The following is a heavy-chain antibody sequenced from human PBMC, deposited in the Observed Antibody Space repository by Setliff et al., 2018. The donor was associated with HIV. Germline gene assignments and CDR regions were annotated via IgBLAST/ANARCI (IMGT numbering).Heavy chain of an antibody. CDR1: GFTLSSSP. CDR2: VSYLGKNI. Sequence: GGSLRLSCAASGFTLSSSPMHWVRQAPGKGLEWVAVVSYLGKNIYYADSVQGRFTISRGTSDNTLYLHMNDLRPEDSALYYCARGGTEYYYYFDLWGQGTPVTVSS. D-gene: IGHD3-10*01. V-gene: IGHV3-30*14. J-gene: IGHJ4*02. CDR3: ARGGTEYYYYFDL.